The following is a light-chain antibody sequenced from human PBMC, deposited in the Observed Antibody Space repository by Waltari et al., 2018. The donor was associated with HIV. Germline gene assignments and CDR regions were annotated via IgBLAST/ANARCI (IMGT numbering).Light chain of an antibody. CDR2: RAS. V-gene: IGKV3-15*01. CDR3: QQYDIWPPAET. J-gene: IGKJ1*01. Sequence: EIVMTPSPATLSVSPVERVTLSCMPRQSVGSNLAWYPRGPDQARRLLIYRASTRATRIPARFGGCGSGTELTVTISSLQSEDFADYDGQQYDIWPPAETFGHGTKVEIK. CDR1: QSVGSN.